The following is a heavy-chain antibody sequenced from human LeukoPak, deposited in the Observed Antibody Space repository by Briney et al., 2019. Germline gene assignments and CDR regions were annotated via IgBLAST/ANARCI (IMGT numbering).Heavy chain of an antibody. CDR2: INHSGST. V-gene: IGHV4-34*01. D-gene: IGHD2-2*01. J-gene: IGHJ4*02. CDR3: ARGQRRNIVVVPAAMRAFDY. CDR1: GGSFSCYY. Sequence: SGTLSLTCAVYGGSFSCYYWSWIRQPPGRGLEWIGEINHSGSTNYNPSLKSRVTISVDTSKNQFSLKLSSVTAADTAVYYCARGQRRNIVVVPAAMRAFDYWGQGTLVTVSS.